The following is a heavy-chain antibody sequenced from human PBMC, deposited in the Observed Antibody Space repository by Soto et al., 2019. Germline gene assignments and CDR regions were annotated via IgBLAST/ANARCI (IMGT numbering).Heavy chain of an antibody. D-gene: IGHD3-9*01. Sequence: QVQLQQWGAGLLKPSETLSLTCAVYGGSFSGYYWSWIRQPPGKGLEWIGEINHSGSTNYNPSLKTRATISVDTSKNQFSLKLSSVTAADTAVYYCARVQSVRTITILYQPIDSWGQGTLVTVSS. CDR3: ARVQSVRTITILYQPIDS. CDR1: GGSFSGYY. J-gene: IGHJ4*02. V-gene: IGHV4-34*01. CDR2: INHSGST.